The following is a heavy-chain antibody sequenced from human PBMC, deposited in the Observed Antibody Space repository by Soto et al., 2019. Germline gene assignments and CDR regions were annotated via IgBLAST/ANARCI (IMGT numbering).Heavy chain of an antibody. CDR3: ARDGGSSWYIDY. J-gene: IGHJ4*02. CDR1: GFTFSSYW. CDR2: INSDGSST. Sequence: LRLSCAASGFTFSSYWMHWVRQAPGKGLVWVSRINSDGSSTSYADSVKGRFTISRDNAKNTLYLQMNSLRAEDTAVYYCARDGGSSWYIDYWGQGTLVTVSS. V-gene: IGHV3-74*01. D-gene: IGHD6-13*01.